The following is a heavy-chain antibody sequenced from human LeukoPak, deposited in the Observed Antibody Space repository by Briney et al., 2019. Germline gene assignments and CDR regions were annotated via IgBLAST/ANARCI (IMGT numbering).Heavy chain of an antibody. CDR3: AKSGGYGLIDY. CDR2: VYYTGNT. Sequence: SETLSLTCTVSGVSISSSNSYWGWIRQPPGKGLEWIGSVYYTGNTYYNASLKSRVTIVIDTSKNQISLRLNSVTAADTAMYYCAKSGGYGLIDYWGQGTRVTVSS. V-gene: IGHV4-39*01. J-gene: IGHJ4*02. D-gene: IGHD1-26*01. CDR1: GVSISSSNSY.